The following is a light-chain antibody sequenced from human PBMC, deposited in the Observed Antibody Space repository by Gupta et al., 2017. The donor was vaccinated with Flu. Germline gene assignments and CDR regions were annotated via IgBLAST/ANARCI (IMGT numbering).Light chain of an antibody. J-gene: IGLJ1*01. CDR2: DVT. V-gene: IGLV2-11*01. CDR3: CSQADGNNLYV. CDR1: SSDVGNYNY. Sequence: QSALTQPRSVSGSPGQSVTISCIGPSSDVGNYNYVSWYQHLPGEAPKLMIYDVTRRPSGFPDRFSGSKSGNTASLTISGLQTEDEADYYCCSQADGNNLYVFGSGTTVTAL.